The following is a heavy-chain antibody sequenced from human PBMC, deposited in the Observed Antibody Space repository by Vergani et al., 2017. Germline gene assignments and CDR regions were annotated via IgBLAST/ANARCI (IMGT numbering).Heavy chain of an antibody. CDR1: GGSISSGDYY. Sequence: QVQLQESGPGLVKPSQTLSLTCTVSGGSISSGDYYWSWLRQPPGKGLEWIGYIYYSGSTYYNPSLKSRVTISVDTSKNQFSLKLSSVTAADTAVYYCARNNPNPDYGDHDDYWGQGTLVTVSS. V-gene: IGHV4-30-4*01. CDR2: IYYSGST. J-gene: IGHJ4*02. CDR3: ARNNPNPDYGDHDDY. D-gene: IGHD4-17*01.